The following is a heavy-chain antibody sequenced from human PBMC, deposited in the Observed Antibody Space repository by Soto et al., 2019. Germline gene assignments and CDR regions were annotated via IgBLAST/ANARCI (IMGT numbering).Heavy chain of an antibody. Sequence: QVQLVQSGAEVKKPGASVKVSCKASGYTFTSYAMHWVRQAPGQRLEWMGWINAGNGNTKYSQKSQGRVTITRDTSASTDYMELSSRRSEDTAVYSCARDLGGWPDYWGQGTLVTVSS. CDR2: INAGNGNT. CDR1: GYTFTSYA. V-gene: IGHV1-3*01. CDR3: ARDLGGWPDY. J-gene: IGHJ4*02. D-gene: IGHD2-15*01.